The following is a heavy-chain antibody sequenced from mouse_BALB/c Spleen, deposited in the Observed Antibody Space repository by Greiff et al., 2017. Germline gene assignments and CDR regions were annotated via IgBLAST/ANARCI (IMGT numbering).Heavy chain of an antibody. CDR1: GYTFTDYN. CDR2: IYPYNGGT. V-gene: IGHV1S29*02. Sequence: EVQVVESGPELVKPGASVKISCKASGYTFTDYNMHWVKQSHGKSLEWIGYIYPYNGGTGYNQKFKSKATLTVDNSSSTAYMELRSLTSEDSAVYYCARSGYGSPYYFDYWGQGTTLTVSS. CDR3: ARSGYGSPYYFDY. J-gene: IGHJ2*01. D-gene: IGHD1-1*01.